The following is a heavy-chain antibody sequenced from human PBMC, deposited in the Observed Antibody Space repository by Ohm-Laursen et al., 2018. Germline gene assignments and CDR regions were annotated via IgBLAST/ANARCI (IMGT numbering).Heavy chain of an antibody. D-gene: IGHD3-3*01. CDR3: ARATHGVAAHMDV. CDR2: IHHTGYT. CDR1: GDSISAHY. V-gene: IGHV4-59*08. J-gene: IGHJ6*02. Sequence: SETLSLTCSVSGDSISAHYWSWIRQPPGKGLEWIGYIHHTGYTTYNPSLKSRVTISVDASKKQFSLKLNSVTAADTALYYCARATHGVAAHMDVWGQGTTVTVSS.